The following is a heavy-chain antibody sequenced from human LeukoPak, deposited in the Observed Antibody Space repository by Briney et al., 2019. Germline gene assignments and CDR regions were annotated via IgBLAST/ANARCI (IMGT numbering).Heavy chain of an antibody. J-gene: IGHJ1*01. CDR1: GFSFSDYD. V-gene: IGHV3-21*01. CDR2: ISGRSSHV. Sequence: TPGGSLRLSCSASGFSFSDYDMNWVRQAPGKGLEWVSAISGRSSHVYYGESVKGRFTTSRDNAKNSLYLQLDSLGVEDTAVYYCGRAFPPLRTSSAGDLWGQGTLVTVSS. D-gene: IGHD3-16*01. CDR3: GRAFPPLRTSSAGDL.